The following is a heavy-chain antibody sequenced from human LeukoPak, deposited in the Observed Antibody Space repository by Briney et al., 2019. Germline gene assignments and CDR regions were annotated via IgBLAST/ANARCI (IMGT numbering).Heavy chain of an antibody. V-gene: IGHV4-39*01. CDR3: ARHLGLWFGDENWFDP. CDR1: GASISSSSYY. J-gene: IGHJ5*02. D-gene: IGHD3-10*01. Sequence: SETLSLTCTVSGASISSSSYYWGWIRQPPGKGLEWIGSIYYSGSTYYNPSLKSRVTISVDTSKNQFSLKLSSVTAADTAVYYCARHLGLWFGDENWFDPWGQGTLVTVSS. CDR2: IYYSGST.